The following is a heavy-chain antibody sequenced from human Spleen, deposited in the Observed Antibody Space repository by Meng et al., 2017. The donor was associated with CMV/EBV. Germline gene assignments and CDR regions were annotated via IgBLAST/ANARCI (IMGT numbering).Heavy chain of an antibody. J-gene: IGHJ5*02. Sequence: VSGASVSSGSYYWSWIRQPPGKELEWIGYIYYSGSTNYNPSIKSRVTISVDTSKNQFSLKLSSVTAADTAVYYCASSATWRSWFDPWGQGTLVTVSS. D-gene: IGHD2-15*01. CDR1: GASVSSGSYY. CDR3: ASSATWRSWFDP. CDR2: IYYSGST. V-gene: IGHV4-61*01.